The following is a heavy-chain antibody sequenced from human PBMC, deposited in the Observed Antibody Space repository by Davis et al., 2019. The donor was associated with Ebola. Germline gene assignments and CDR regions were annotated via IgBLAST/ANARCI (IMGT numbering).Heavy chain of an antibody. J-gene: IGHJ4*02. D-gene: IGHD2-2*01. CDR2: IVVCSGNT. Sequence: SVKVSCKASGFTFTSSAVQWVRQARGQRLEWIGWIVVCSGNTNYAQKFQGRVTITADESTSTAYMELSSLRSEDTAVYYCARSYCSSTSCYAASVFDYWGQGTLVTVSS. V-gene: IGHV1-58*01. CDR1: GFTFTSSA. CDR3: ARSYCSSTSCYAASVFDY.